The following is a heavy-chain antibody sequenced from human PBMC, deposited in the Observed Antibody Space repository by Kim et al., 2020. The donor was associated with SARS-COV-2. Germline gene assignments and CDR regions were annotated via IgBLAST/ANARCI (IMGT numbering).Heavy chain of an antibody. CDR2: IYYSGST. CDR3: ARGNWNYDYGMDV. J-gene: IGHJ6*02. CDR1: GGSVSSGSYY. D-gene: IGHD1-20*01. Sequence: SETLSLTCTVSGGSVSSGSYYWSWIRQPPGKGLEWIGYIYYSGSTNYNPSLKSRVTISVDTSKNQFSLKLSSVTAADTAGYYCARGNWNYDYGMDVWGQGTTVTVSS. V-gene: IGHV4-61*01.